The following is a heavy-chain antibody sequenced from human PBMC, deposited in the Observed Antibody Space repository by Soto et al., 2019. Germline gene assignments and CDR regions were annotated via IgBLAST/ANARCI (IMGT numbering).Heavy chain of an antibody. Sequence: SETLSLTCTVSGGSISSYYWSWIRQPPGKGLEWIGYIYYSGSTNYNPSLKSRVTISVDTSKNQFSLKLSSVTAADTAVYSCARTPWEGYTGYYFDYWGQGNLVTVSS. J-gene: IGHJ4*02. D-gene: IGHD5-18*01. V-gene: IGHV4-59*01. CDR3: ARTPWEGYTGYYFDY. CDR2: IYYSGST. CDR1: GGSISSYY.